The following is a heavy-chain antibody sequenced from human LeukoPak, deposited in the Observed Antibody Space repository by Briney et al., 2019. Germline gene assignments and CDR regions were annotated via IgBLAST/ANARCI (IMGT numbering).Heavy chain of an antibody. J-gene: IGHJ4*02. CDR1: GFTVSNNY. CDR2: IYSGNSK. CDR3: GILLDCGGRRYHSTC. D-gene: IGHD3/OR15-3a*01. V-gene: IGHV3-53*01. Sequence: PGASRRLSCAAFGFTVSNNYMSWVRRAPGKGLEWVSEIYSGNSKYYADSVKGRFTISRDNSKNTVHLQMNSLTVEHTAVDYCGILLDCGGRRYHSTCWRQGTLATVSS.